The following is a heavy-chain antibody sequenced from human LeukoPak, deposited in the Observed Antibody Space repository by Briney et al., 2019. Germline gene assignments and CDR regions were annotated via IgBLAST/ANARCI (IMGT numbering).Heavy chain of an antibody. Sequence: SETLSLTCAVSGGSISRRSYYWGWIRQPPGKGLEWIGSIHYTGSTYDNPSLESRVTISVDTSKNQFSLRLRFVTAADTAVYYCASKEGYAGYSSGWYQYWGQGTLVTVSS. D-gene: IGHD6-19*01. CDR3: ASKEGYAGYSSGWYQY. CDR1: GGSISRRSYY. CDR2: IHYTGST. J-gene: IGHJ1*01. V-gene: IGHV4-39*01.